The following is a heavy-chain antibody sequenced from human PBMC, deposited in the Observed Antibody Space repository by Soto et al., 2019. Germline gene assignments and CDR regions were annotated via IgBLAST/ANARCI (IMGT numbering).Heavy chain of an antibody. Sequence: GGSLRLSCAASGFTFGSHWMHWVRQAPGKGLVYVSRISSGGTTTNYAESVKGRFTISRDNARNTLYLQMNSLRVEDTAVYYCARFGTSYDTSGFLYWGQRTPVTVSS. J-gene: IGHJ4*02. CDR1: GFTFGSHW. V-gene: IGHV3-74*01. CDR2: ISSGGTTT. CDR3: ARFGTSYDTSGFLY. D-gene: IGHD3-22*01.